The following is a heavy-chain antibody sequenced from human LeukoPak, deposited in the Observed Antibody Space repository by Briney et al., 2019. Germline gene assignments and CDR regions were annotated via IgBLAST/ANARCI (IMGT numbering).Heavy chain of an antibody. CDR2: ISGSGGST. J-gene: IGHJ6*02. D-gene: IGHD6-6*01. CDR3: AKDHLPYSSSFNYYYGMDV. CDR1: GFTFSSYA. Sequence: GSLRLSCAASGFTFSSYAMSWVRQAPGKGLEWVSAISGSGGSTYYADSVKGRFTISRDNSKNTLHLQMNSLRAEDTAVYYCAKDHLPYSSSFNYYYGMDVWGQGTTVTVSS. V-gene: IGHV3-23*01.